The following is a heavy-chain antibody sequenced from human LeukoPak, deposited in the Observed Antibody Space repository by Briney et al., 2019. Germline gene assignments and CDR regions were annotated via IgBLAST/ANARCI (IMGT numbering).Heavy chain of an antibody. CDR3: ARKSTPGRWFRALYSHVDY. D-gene: IGHD3-10*01. CDR2: ISSSGSTI. J-gene: IGHJ4*02. V-gene: IGHV3-48*04. CDR1: GFTFSSYS. Sequence: GGSLRLSCAASGFTFSSYSMHWVRQAPGKGLEWVSYISSSGSTIYYADSVKGRFTVSRDNAKNSLYLQMNSLRAEDTAVYYCARKSTPGRWFRALYSHVDYWGQGTLVTVSS.